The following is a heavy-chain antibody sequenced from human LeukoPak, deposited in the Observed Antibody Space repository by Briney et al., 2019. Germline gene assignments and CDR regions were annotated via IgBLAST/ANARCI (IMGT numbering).Heavy chain of an antibody. Sequence: PSGTLSLTCTVSGGSITGSSYYWGWIRQPPGKGLEWIGSMYYSGSTYYNSSLKSRLTISADTSKNQFSLKLTSVTAADTAIYYCARQYYDTTGYYYFDYWGQGTLVTVSS. CDR2: MYYSGST. CDR3: ARQYYDTTGYYYFDY. D-gene: IGHD3-22*01. V-gene: IGHV4-39*01. CDR1: GGSITGSSYY. J-gene: IGHJ4*02.